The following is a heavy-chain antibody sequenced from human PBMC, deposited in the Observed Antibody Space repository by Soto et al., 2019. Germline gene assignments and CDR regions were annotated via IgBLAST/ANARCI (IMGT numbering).Heavy chain of an antibody. J-gene: IGHJ4*02. CDR1: GDSVSSKSAA. Sequence: SQTLSLTCAISGDSVSSKSAAWNWIRQSPSRGLEWLGRTYYRSKWYNDYAISVKSRITINPDTSKNQSSLQLNSVTPDDTAVYYCARGGKSRLGFFDYWGQGTLVTVSS. CDR3: ARGGKSRLGFFDY. D-gene: IGHD3-16*01. CDR2: TYYRSKWYN. V-gene: IGHV6-1*01.